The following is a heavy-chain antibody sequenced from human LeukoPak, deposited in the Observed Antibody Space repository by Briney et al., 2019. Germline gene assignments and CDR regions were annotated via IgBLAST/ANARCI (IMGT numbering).Heavy chain of an antibody. J-gene: IGHJ3*02. CDR3: ARHKRGYYSPFDI. D-gene: IGHD3-10*01. CDR1: GFTFSSYV. CDR2: ISYDGSNE. V-gene: IGHV3-30*04. Sequence: GRSLRLSCAASGFTFSSYVMHWVRQAPGKGLEWVAIISYDGSNEYYADSLKGRFTISRDNARNSLYLQMNSLRAEDTAVYYCARHKRGYYSPFDIWGQGTMVTVSS.